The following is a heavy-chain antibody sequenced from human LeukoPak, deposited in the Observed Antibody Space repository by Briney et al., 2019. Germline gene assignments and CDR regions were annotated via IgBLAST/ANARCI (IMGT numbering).Heavy chain of an antibody. CDR1: GLTFSSYG. CDR3: ATGIAAAGTFDY. V-gene: IGHV3-33*08. CDR2: IWYGGSNK. J-gene: IGHJ4*02. Sequence: GRSLRLSCAASGLTFSSYGMHWVRQAPGKGLEWVAVIWYGGSNKYYADSVKGRFTISRDNSKNTLYLQMNSLRAEDTAVYYCATGIAAAGTFDYWGQGTLVTVSS. D-gene: IGHD6-13*01.